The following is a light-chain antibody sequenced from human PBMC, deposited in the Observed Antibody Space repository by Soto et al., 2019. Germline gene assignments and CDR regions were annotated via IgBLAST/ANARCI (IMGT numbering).Light chain of an antibody. V-gene: IGLV2-11*01. J-gene: IGLJ3*02. Sequence: QSVLTQPRSVSGSPGQSVTISCTGTSSDFGAYNLVSWYQQYPGKAPKLMIYYISERPSGVPDRFSGSKSGNTASLTISGLQAEDEADYYCCSSAGTFTWVFGGGTKLPS. CDR3: CSSAGTFTWV. CDR1: SSDFGAYNL. CDR2: YIS.